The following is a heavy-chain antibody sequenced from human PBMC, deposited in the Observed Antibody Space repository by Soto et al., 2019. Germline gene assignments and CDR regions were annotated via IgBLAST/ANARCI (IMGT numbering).Heavy chain of an antibody. D-gene: IGHD6-19*01. CDR1: GFSLANYP. V-gene: IGHV3-48*02. CDR2: SSPRGDTI. CDR3: AKGPHTNVGWPYYFES. J-gene: IGHJ4*02. Sequence: HPGGSLRLSCVASGFSLANYPMNWGRQTPGKGLEWISYSSPRGDTIYYADSVEGRFTISRDNARNSLSLHMSSLRDEDSALYYCAKGPHTNVGWPYYFESWGQGVPVTVPS.